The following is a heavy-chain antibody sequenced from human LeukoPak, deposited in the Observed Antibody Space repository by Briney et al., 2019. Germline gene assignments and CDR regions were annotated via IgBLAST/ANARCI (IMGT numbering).Heavy chain of an antibody. CDR2: IKSKTDGGTT. D-gene: IGHD2-15*01. CDR3: TTEGYCSGGSCYIYFQH. V-gene: IGHV3-15*01. CDR1: GFTFSNAW. Sequence: PGGSLRLSCAASGFTFSNAWMSWVRQAPGKGLEWVGRIKSKTDGGTTDYAAPVKGRFTISRDDSKNTLYLQMNSLKTEDTAVYYCTTEGYCSGGSCYIYFQHWGQGTLATVSS. J-gene: IGHJ1*01.